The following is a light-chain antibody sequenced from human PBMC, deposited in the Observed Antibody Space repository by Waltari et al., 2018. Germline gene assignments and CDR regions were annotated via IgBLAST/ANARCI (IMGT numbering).Light chain of an antibody. Sequence: EIVMTQSPATLSVSPGERATLSCRASQSVSSNLAWYQQKPGQAPRLLLYGASTRATGIPARFSGSGSGTEFTLNISSLQSEDFAVYYCQQYNNWLPFGQGTKVEIK. CDR3: QQYNNWLP. J-gene: IGKJ1*01. V-gene: IGKV3-15*01. CDR2: GAS. CDR1: QSVSSN.